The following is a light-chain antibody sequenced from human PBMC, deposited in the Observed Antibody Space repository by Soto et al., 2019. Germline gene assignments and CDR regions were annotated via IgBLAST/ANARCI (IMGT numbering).Light chain of an antibody. V-gene: IGKV3-20*01. J-gene: IGKJ5*01. CDR3: QQYHNTPIT. CDR1: QSVSSNY. Sequence: EIALTQSPGTLSLSPGERATLSCRASQSVSSNYLAWYQQIPGQAPRLLIYGVSSRAAGIPDRFSGSGSGTGFTLTINRLEPEDFAVYYCQQYHNTPITFGQGTRLENK. CDR2: GVS.